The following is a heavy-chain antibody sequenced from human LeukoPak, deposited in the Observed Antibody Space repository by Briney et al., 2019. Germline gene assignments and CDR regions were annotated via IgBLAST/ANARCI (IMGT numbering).Heavy chain of an antibody. Sequence: PSETLSLTCTVSGGSISSSSYYWGWIRQPPGKGLEWIGSIYYSGSTYYNPSLKSRVTISVDTSKNQFSLKLSSVTAADTAVYYCARSRDPDKGVVVPAAPDIYYFDYWGQGTLVTVSS. CDR1: GGSISSSSYY. V-gene: IGHV4-39*01. D-gene: IGHD2-2*01. CDR3: ARSRDPDKGVVVPAAPDIYYFDY. CDR2: IYYSGST. J-gene: IGHJ4*02.